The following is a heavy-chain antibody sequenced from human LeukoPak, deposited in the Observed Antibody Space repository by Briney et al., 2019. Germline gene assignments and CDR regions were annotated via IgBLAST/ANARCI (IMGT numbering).Heavy chain of an antibody. CDR2: IIPIFGTA. D-gene: IGHD2-15*01. V-gene: IGHV1-69*05. J-gene: IGHJ6*03. CDR3: ARTDELLSSYYYYSMDV. CDR1: GGTFSSYA. Sequence: ASVKVSCKASGGTFSSYAISWVRQAPGQGLEWMGGIIPIFGTANYAQKFQGRVTITTDESTSTAYMALSSLRSEDTAVYYCARTDELLSSYYYYSMDVWGKGTTVTVSS.